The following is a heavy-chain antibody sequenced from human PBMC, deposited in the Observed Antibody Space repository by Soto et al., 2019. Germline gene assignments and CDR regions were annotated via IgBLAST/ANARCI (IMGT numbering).Heavy chain of an antibody. CDR3: ARDSRGSGSNDY. CDR1: GFTINTYV. J-gene: IGHJ4*02. D-gene: IGHD3-10*01. V-gene: IGHV3-33*01. CDR2: IWSDGSDE. Sequence: QVQLVESGGGVVQPGRSLRLSCAASGFTINTYVMHWVRQTPGKGLEWVALIWSDGSDEYYADSVKGRFTISRDNSKNTWYLQMNSLRVEDTALYYCARDSRGSGSNDYWGQGTLVTVSS.